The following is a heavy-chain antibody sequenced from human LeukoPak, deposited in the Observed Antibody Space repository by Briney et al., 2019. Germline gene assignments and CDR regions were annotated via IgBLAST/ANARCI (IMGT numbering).Heavy chain of an antibody. CDR2: ISWNSGSI. D-gene: IGHD6-19*01. Sequence: SGRSLRLSCAASGFTFDDYAMHWVRQAPGKGLEWVSGISWNSGSIGYADSVKGRFTISRDNAKNSLYLQMDSLRAEDTALYYCARDFSEKYSLDYWGQGTLLTVSS. V-gene: IGHV3-9*01. J-gene: IGHJ4*02. CDR1: GFTFDDYA. CDR3: ARDFSEKYSLDY.